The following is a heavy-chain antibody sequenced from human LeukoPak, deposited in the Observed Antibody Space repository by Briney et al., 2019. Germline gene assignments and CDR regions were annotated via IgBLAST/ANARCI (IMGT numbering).Heavy chain of an antibody. Sequence: ASVKVSCKASGYTFTSYGISWVRQAPGQGLEWMGWISAYNGNTNYAQKLQGRVTMTTDTSTSTAYTELRSLRSDDTAVYYCARVDDILTGYYHWGQGTLVTVSS. J-gene: IGHJ5*02. V-gene: IGHV1-18*01. CDR1: GYTFTSYG. D-gene: IGHD3-9*01. CDR2: ISAYNGNT. CDR3: ARVDDILTGYYH.